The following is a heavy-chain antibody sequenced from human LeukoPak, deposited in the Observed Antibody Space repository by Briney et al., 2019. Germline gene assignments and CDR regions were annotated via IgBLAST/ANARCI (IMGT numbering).Heavy chain of an antibody. CDR3: ARDYCSSTSCKRFDY. CDR2: ISSSSSYI. D-gene: IGHD2-2*01. CDR1: GFTFSSYS. V-gene: IGHV3-21*01. Sequence: GGSLRLSCAASGFTFSSYSMNWVRQAPGRGLEWVSSISSSSSYIYYADSVKGRFTISRDNAKNSLYLQMNSLRAEDTAVYYCARDYCSSTSCKRFDYWGQGTLVTVSS. J-gene: IGHJ4*02.